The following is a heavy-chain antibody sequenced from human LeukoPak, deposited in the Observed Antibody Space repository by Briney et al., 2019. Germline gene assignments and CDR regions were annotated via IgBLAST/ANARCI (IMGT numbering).Heavy chain of an antibody. CDR2: IYTSGST. CDR3: ASYRQLWY. Sequence: SETLSLTCTVSGGSISSGSYYWSWIRQPAGKGLEWIGRIYTSGSTNYNPSLKSRVTISVDTSKNQFSLKLSSVTAADTAVYYCASYRQLWYWGQGTLVTVSS. CDR1: GGSISSGSYY. V-gene: IGHV4-61*02. J-gene: IGHJ4*02. D-gene: IGHD6-6*01.